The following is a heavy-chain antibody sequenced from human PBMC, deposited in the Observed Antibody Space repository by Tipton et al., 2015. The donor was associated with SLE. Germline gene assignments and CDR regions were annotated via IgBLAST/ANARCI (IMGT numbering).Heavy chain of an antibody. J-gene: IGHJ4*02. V-gene: IGHV4-39*07. Sequence: TLSLTCTVSGGSITSFSYYWGWIRQPPGKGLEWIGEINHSGSTNYNPSLKSRVTISVDTSKNQFSLKLSSVTAADTAVYYCARGKIRTRYFDYWGQGTLVTVSS. D-gene: IGHD2-8*01. CDR2: INHSGST. CDR3: ARGKIRTRYFDY. CDR1: GGSITSFSYY.